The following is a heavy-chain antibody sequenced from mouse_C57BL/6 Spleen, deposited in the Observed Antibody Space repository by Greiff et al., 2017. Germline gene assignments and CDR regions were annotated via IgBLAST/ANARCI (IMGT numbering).Heavy chain of an antibody. D-gene: IGHD3-2*02. J-gene: IGHJ4*01. Sequence: VQLQQSGPELVKPGASVKIPCKASGYTFTDYNMDWVKQSHGKSLEWIGDINPNNGGTIYNQKFKGKATLTVDKSSSTAYMELRSLTSEDTAVYDCASSSGLYYYAMDYWGQGTSVTVSS. CDR3: ASSSGLYYYAMDY. CDR1: GYTFTDYN. CDR2: INPNNGGT. V-gene: IGHV1-18*01.